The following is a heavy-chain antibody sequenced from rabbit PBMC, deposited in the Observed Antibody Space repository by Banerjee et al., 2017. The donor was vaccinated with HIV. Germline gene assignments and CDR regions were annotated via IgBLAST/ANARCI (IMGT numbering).Heavy chain of an antibody. CDR1: GFSFSSSYC. CDR3: ARDLAGVIGWNFNL. J-gene: IGHJ4*01. V-gene: IGHV1S45*01. D-gene: IGHD4-1*01. CDR2: IYGDSGGST. Sequence: QEQLEESGGGLVKPEGSLTLTCTASGFSFSSSYCMCWVRQAPGKGLEWIACIYGDSGGSTYYASWAKGRFTISKTSSTTVTLQMTSLTAADTATYFCARDLAGVIGWNFNLWGPGTLVTVS.